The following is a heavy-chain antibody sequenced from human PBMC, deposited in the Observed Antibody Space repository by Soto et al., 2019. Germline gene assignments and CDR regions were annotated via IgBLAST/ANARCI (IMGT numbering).Heavy chain of an antibody. CDR1: GASISRGGSP. J-gene: IGHJ6*02. CDR3: ARGLTVRVSYGLDV. Sequence: QLRLQESGPGLVKPSQSLSLTGAVSGASISRGGSPWSWIRQAPGTGLEWIGYIYHNGITNYNPSLKSRVTISVDKSLNQCSLSLNFVTAADTAVYYGARGLTVRVSYGLDVWGQGTTVTVSS. D-gene: IGHD3-10*01. CDR2: IYHNGIT. V-gene: IGHV4-30-2*01.